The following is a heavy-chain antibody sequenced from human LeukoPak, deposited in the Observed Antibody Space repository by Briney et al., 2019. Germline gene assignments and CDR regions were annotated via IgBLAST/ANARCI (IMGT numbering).Heavy chain of an antibody. Sequence: SETLSLTCTVSGGSISSYYWSRIRQPAGKGLEWIGRIYTSGSTNYNPSLKSRVTMSVDTSKNQFSLKLSSVTVADTAVYYCARYIPARPGFDYWGQGTLVTVSS. J-gene: IGHJ4*02. CDR2: IYTSGST. D-gene: IGHD6-6*01. V-gene: IGHV4-4*07. CDR1: GGSISSYY. CDR3: ARYIPARPGFDY.